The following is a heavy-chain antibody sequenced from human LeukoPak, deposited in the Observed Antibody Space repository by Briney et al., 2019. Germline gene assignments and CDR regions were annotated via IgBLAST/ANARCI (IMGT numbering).Heavy chain of an antibody. CDR1: GGSISSSSYY. Sequence: PSETLSLTCTVSGGSISSSSYYWGWIRQPPGKGLEWIGSIYYSGSTYYNPSLKSRVTISVDTSKNQFSLKLSSVTAADTAVYYCARSVTMIVVVTKAAFDIWGQGTMVTVSS. V-gene: IGHV4-39*01. CDR3: ARSVTMIVVVTKAAFDI. J-gene: IGHJ3*02. CDR2: IYYSGST. D-gene: IGHD3-22*01.